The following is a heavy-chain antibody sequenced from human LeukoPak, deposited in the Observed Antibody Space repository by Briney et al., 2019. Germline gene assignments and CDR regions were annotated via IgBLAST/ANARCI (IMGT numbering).Heavy chain of an antibody. D-gene: IGHD5-24*01. V-gene: IGHV4-59*01. Sequence: PSETLSLTCTVSGGSISSYYWSWLRQPPGKGLEWIGYIYYSGSPNYNPSLKSRVTLSLDTSQNQFSLKLTSVTAADTAVYYCAYGGDAYKTGYWGQGTLVTVSS. CDR3: AYGGDAYKTGY. J-gene: IGHJ4*02. CDR1: GGSISSYY. CDR2: IYYSGSP.